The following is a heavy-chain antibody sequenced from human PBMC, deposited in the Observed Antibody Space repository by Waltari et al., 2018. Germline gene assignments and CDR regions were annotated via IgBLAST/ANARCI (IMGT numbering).Heavy chain of an antibody. J-gene: IGHJ4*02. CDR2: IRYDGSNK. CDR1: GFTFSSYG. CDR3: AKAGGVVVITSYDYFDY. V-gene: IGHV3-30*02. D-gene: IGHD3-22*01. Sequence: QVQLVESGGGVVQPGGSLRLSCAASGFTFSSYGMHWVRQAPGKGLEWVAFIRYDGSNKYYADSVKGRFTISRDNSKNTLYLQMNSLRAEDTAVYYCAKAGGVVVITSYDYFDYWGQGTLVIVSS.